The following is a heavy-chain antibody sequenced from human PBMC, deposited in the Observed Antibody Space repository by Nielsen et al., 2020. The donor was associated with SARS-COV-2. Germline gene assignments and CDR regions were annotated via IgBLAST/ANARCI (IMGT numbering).Heavy chain of an antibody. CDR2: IKSKTDGGTT. D-gene: IGHD2-15*01. CDR3: TTDTVVGFDP. V-gene: IGHV3-15*01. J-gene: IGHJ5*02. Sequence: GESLKISCAASGFTFSNAWMSWVRQAPGKGLEWVGRIKSKTDGGTTDYAAPVKGRFTISRDDSKNTLYLQMNSLKTEDTAVYYCTTDTVVGFDPWGQGTLVTVSS. CDR1: GFTFSNAW.